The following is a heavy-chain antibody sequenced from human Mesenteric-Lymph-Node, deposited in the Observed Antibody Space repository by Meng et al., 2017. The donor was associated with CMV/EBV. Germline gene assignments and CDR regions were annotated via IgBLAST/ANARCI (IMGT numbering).Heavy chain of an antibody. Sequence: SVKVSCKASGYTFSNYDISWVRQAPGQGLEWMGRIIPILGIANYAQKFQGRVTITADKSTSTAYMELSSLRSEDTAVYYCARALFWTGAFDFWGQGTLVTVSS. V-gene: IGHV1-69*04. J-gene: IGHJ4*02. D-gene: IGHD3/OR15-3a*01. CDR1: GYTFSNYD. CDR3: ARALFWTGAFDF. CDR2: IIPILGIA.